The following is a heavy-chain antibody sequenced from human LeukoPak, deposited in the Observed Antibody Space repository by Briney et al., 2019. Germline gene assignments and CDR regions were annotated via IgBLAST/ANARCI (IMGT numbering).Heavy chain of an antibody. CDR3: ATTSYYYDSPDY. D-gene: IGHD3-22*01. CDR2: IFYSGST. CDR1: GGSISSYY. V-gene: IGHV4-59*01. Sequence: SETLSLTCTVSGGSISSYYWSWIRQPPGKGLEWIGYIFYSGSTNYNPSLKSRVTISVDTSKNQFSLKLSSVTAADTAVYYCATTSYYYDSPDYWGQGTLVTVSS. J-gene: IGHJ4*02.